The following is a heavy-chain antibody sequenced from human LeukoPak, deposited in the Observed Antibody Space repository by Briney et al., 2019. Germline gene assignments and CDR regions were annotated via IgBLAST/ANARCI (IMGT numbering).Heavy chain of an antibody. CDR3: ARRRAAAGPDY. D-gene: IGHD6-13*01. V-gene: IGHV4-34*01. Sequence: SETLSLTCAVYGGSFSGYYWSWIRQPPGKGLEWIGEINHSGSTNYNPSLKSRVTISVDTSKNQFSLKLSSVTAADTAVYYCARRRAAAGPDYWGQGTLDTVSS. J-gene: IGHJ4*02. CDR1: GGSFSGYY. CDR2: INHSGST.